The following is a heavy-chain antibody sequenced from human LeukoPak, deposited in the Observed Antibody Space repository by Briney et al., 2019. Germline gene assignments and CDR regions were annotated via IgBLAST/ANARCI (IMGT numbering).Heavy chain of an antibody. D-gene: IGHD5-18*01. CDR2: INHSGST. V-gene: IGHV4-34*01. CDR3: ARVRGYSYGFYYYYYYMDV. CDR1: GGSFSGYY. J-gene: IGHJ6*03. Sequence: PSETLSLTCAVYGGSFSGYYWSWIRQPPGKGLEWIGEINHSGSTNYNPSLKSRVTISVDTSKNQFSLKLSSVTAADTAVYYCARVRGYSYGFYYYYYYMDVWGKGTTVTVSS.